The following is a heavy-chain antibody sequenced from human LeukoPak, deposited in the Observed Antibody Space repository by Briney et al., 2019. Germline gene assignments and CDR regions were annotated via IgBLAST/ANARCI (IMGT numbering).Heavy chain of an antibody. CDR2: IYSGGST. CDR1: GFTVSSNY. J-gene: IGHJ6*03. Sequence: GGSLRLSCAASGFTVSSNYMSWVRQAPGKGLEWVSVIYSGGSTYYADSVKGRFTISRDNSKNTLYLQMNSLRAEDTAVYYCARDQGCSSTSCYALTYMDVWGKGTTVTVSS. D-gene: IGHD2-2*01. CDR3: ARDQGCSSTSCYALTYMDV. V-gene: IGHV3-53*01.